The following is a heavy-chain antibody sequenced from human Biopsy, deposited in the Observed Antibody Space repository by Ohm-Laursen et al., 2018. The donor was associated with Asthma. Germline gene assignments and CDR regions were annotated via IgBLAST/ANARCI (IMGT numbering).Heavy chain of an antibody. J-gene: IGHJ3*02. CDR2: ISKDASTQ. CDR3: VRDGTDDAFDI. CDR1: GFTFGDYW. D-gene: IGHD1-1*01. Sequence: SLRLSCSASGFTFGDYWMSWVRQAPGKGLEWVGVISKDASTQDYADSVKGRFTMARDNSKNTLDLQMNSLREEDTAVYYCVRDGTDDAFDIWGQGTVVSVSS. V-gene: IGHV3-30*03.